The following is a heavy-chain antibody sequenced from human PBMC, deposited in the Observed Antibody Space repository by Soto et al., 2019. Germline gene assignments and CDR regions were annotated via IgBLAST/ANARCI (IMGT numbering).Heavy chain of an antibody. CDR3: AREEGIVVVPAAIPNRIFDY. V-gene: IGHV1-2*02. D-gene: IGHD2-2*02. Sequence: GASVKVSCKASGYTFTGYYMHWVRQAPGQGLEWMGWINPNSGGTNYAQKFQGRVTMTGDTSISTAYMELSRLRSDDTAVYYCAREEGIVVVPAAIPNRIFDYWGQGTLVTVSS. CDR2: INPNSGGT. J-gene: IGHJ4*02. CDR1: GYTFTGYY.